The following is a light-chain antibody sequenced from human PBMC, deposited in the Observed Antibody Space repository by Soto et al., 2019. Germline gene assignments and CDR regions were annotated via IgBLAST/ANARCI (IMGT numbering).Light chain of an antibody. J-gene: IGKJ5*01. Sequence: DIQMTQSPSSVSASVGDRVTISCRASQDISNWLAWYQQKPGEAPKFLIYAASNLQSGVQSKFSVSGSGTDITLIISSPQPEHFASYYCKHVRRFPISFGQGTRLEIK. CDR1: QDISNW. CDR2: AAS. CDR3: KHVRRFPIS. V-gene: IGKV1-12*01.